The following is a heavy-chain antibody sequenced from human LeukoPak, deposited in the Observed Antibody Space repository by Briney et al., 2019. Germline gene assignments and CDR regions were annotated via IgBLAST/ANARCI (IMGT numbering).Heavy chain of an antibody. D-gene: IGHD3-10*01. CDR3: ARDPVTMVRGVIGGGYFDY. V-gene: IGHV1-24*01. CDR2: FDPEDGET. CDR1: GYTLTELS. J-gene: IGHJ4*02. Sequence: ASVKVSCKVSGYTLTELSMHWVRQAPGKGLEWMGGFDPEDGETIYAQKFQGRVTMTEDTSTDTAYMELSSLRSEDTAVYYCARDPVTMVRGVIGGGYFDYWGQGTLVTVSS.